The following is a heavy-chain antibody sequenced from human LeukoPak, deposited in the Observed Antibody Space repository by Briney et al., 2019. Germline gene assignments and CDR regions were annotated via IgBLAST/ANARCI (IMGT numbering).Heavy chain of an antibody. J-gene: IGHJ6*03. CDR2: IKQDGSEK. CDR1: GFTFSSYW. CDR3: ARVPSINYYYYYMDV. Sequence: GGSLRLSCAASGFTFSSYWLTWVRQAPGKGLEWVANIKQDGSEKFYVDSVKGRFTISRDSAKNSLYLQMNSLRAEDTAVYYCARVPSINYYYYYMDVWGKGTTVTISS. D-gene: IGHD3-10*01. V-gene: IGHV3-7*01.